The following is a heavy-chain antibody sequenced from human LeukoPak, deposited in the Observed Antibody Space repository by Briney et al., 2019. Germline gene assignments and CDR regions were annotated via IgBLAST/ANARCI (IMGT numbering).Heavy chain of an antibody. CDR1: GFTFSSYG. CDR3: AKDYYYDSSGYPYYFDC. D-gene: IGHD3-22*01. J-gene: IGHJ4*02. CDR2: IRYDGSNK. Sequence: PGGSLRLSCAASGFTFSSYGMHWVRQAPGKGLEWVAFIRYDGSNKYYADSVKGRFTISRDNFKNTLYLQMNSLRAEDTAVYYCAKDYYYDSSGYPYYFDCWGQGTLVTVSS. V-gene: IGHV3-30*02.